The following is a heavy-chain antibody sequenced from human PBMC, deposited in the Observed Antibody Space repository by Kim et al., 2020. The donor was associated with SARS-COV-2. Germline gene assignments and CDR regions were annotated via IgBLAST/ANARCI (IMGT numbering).Heavy chain of an antibody. J-gene: IGHJ1*01. V-gene: IGHV3-30*18. Sequence: GGSLRLSCAASGFTFSSYGMHWVRQAPGKGLEWVAVISYDGSNKYYADSVKGRFTISRDNSKNTLYLQMNSLRAEDTAVYYCAKELWFGEGPEYFQHWGQGTLVTVSS. CDR1: GFTFSSYG. D-gene: IGHD3-10*01. CDR3: AKELWFGEGPEYFQH. CDR2: ISYDGSNK.